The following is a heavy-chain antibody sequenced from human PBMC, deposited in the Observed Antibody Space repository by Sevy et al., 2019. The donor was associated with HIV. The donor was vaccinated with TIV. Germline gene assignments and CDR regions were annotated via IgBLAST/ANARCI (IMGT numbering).Heavy chain of an antibody. CDR2: ITDSSNYI. J-gene: IGHJ4*02. V-gene: IGHV3-21*01. CDR3: ARDRRTLNYYGSSGYNYYFDY. CDR1: GFTFSTYN. D-gene: IGHD3-22*01. Sequence: GGSLRLSCAASGFTFSTYNMNWVRQAPGKGLEWVSSITDSSNYIYHADSVKGGFTISRDKAKNSLYLQMNSLRAEDTAVYFCARDRRTLNYYGSSGYNYYFDYWGQGTLVTVSS.